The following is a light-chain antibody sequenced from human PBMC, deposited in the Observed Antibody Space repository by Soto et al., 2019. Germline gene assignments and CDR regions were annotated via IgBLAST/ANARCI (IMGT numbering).Light chain of an antibody. CDR3: SSYTSSSTPHVV. CDR2: DVS. Sequence: QSALIQPASVSGSPGQSITISCTGTSSDIGGYNYVSWYQHHPGKAPKLMIHDVSNRPSGVSNRFSGSKSGNTASLTISGLQAEDEADYYCSSYTSSSTPHVVFGGGTKLTVL. J-gene: IGLJ2*01. V-gene: IGLV2-14*03. CDR1: SSDIGGYNY.